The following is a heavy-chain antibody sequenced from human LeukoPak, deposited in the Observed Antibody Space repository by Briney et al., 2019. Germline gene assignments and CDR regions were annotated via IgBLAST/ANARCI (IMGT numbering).Heavy chain of an antibody. V-gene: IGHV3-23*01. J-gene: IGHJ4*02. Sequence: ETLSLTCTVSGGSISSSSYYWGWIRQPPGKGLEWVSAISGSGGSTYYADSVKGRFTISRDNSKNTLYLQMNSLRAEDTAVYYCAKRAPLYYYDSSGYCDYWGQGTLVTVSS. CDR2: ISGSGGST. CDR3: AKRAPLYYYDSSGYCDY. CDR1: GGSISSSSYY. D-gene: IGHD3-22*01.